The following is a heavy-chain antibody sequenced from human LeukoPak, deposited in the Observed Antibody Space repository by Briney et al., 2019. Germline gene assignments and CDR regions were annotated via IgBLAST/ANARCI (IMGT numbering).Heavy chain of an antibody. D-gene: IGHD1-14*01. CDR2: ISLSGNT. J-gene: IGHJ4*02. V-gene: IGHV4-34*01. Sequence: ASETLSLTCAVYGGSFSGYYWSWIRQPPGKGLEWIGDISLSGNTNYNPSLKSRVTISVDTSKNQFSLKLSSVTAADTAVYYCASGPGIEKFDYWGQGTLVTVSS. CDR3: ASGPGIEKFDY. CDR1: GGSFSGYY.